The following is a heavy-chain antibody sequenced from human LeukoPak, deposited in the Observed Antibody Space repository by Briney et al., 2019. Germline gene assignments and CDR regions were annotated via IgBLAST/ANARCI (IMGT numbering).Heavy chain of an antibody. V-gene: IGHV1-46*01. CDR1: GGTFSSYA. D-gene: IGHD1-26*01. Sequence: GASVKVSCKASGGTFSSYAISWVRQAPGQGLEWMGIINPSGGSTSYAQKFQGRVTMTRDTSTSTVYMELSSLRSEDTAVYYCAIDFSGRYEGYGGQGTLVTVSS. CDR3: AIDFSGRYEGY. CDR2: INPSGGST. J-gene: IGHJ4*02.